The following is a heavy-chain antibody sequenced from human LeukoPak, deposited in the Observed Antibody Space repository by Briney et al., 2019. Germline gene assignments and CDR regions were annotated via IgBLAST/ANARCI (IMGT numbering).Heavy chain of an antibody. Sequence: GGSLRLSCAASGFTFSSYAMSWVRQAPGKGLEWVSAISGSGGSTYYADSVKGRFTISRDNSKNTLYLQMNSLRAEDTAVYYCAKELGYCSGGCCPFDYWGQGTLVTVSS. CDR2: ISGSGGST. J-gene: IGHJ4*02. V-gene: IGHV3-23*01. D-gene: IGHD2-15*01. CDR3: AKELGYCSGGCCPFDY. CDR1: GFTFSSYA.